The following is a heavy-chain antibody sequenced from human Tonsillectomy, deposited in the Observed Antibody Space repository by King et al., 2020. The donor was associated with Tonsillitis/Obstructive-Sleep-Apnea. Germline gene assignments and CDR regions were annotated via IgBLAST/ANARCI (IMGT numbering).Heavy chain of an antibody. Sequence: VQLVESGGGLVKPGGSLRLSCAASGFTFSSYSMNWVRQAPGKGLEWVSSISSSSSYIYYADSVKGRLTISRDNANNSLYLQMNSLRAEDTAVYYCARDSDDAFDIWGQGTMVTVSS. J-gene: IGHJ3*02. V-gene: IGHV3-21*01. CDR2: ISSSSSYI. CDR1: GFTFSSYS. CDR3: ARDSDDAFDI.